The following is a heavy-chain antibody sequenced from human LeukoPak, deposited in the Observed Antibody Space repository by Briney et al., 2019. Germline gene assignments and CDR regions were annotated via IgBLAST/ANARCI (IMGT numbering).Heavy chain of an antibody. CDR2: ISPGDSET. D-gene: IGHD2-21*02. V-gene: IGHV5-51*01. CDR1: GYSFTTDW. Sequence: GESLKISCKGYGYSFTTDWTGWVRQMPGKGLEWMGVISPGDSETRYSPSFQGQVTISADKSISTAYLQWGSLEASDTAMYYCARVPSQGGDYNLDHWGQGTLVTVSA. CDR3: ARVPSQGGDYNLDH. J-gene: IGHJ4*02.